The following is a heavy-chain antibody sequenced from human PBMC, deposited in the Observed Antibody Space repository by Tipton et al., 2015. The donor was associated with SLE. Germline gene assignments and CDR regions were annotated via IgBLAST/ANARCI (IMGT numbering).Heavy chain of an antibody. CDR3: AREGDDTRGFFDY. CDR1: GDSMNNYY. J-gene: IGHJ4*02. D-gene: IGHD3-22*01. V-gene: IGHV4-4*07. CDR2: IYKTGIT. Sequence: TLSLTCSVSGDSMNNYYWSWIRQPAGMPLEWIGRIYKTGITNYNPSLKGRLSMSVDTSKAHFSLNLNSVTAADTAIYYCAREGDDTRGFFDYWGQGTLVTVSS.